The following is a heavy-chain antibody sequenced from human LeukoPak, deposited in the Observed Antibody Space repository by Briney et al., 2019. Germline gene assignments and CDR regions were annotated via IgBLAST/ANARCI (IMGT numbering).Heavy chain of an antibody. CDR1: GFTFDDYA. D-gene: IGHD3-16*02. CDR2: ISWNSGST. Sequence: GGSLRLSCAASGFTFDDYAMHWVRQAPGKGLEWVSGISWNSGSTGYADSVKGRFTISRDNAKNSLYLQMNSLRAEDTALCYCAKDLRLGELSSSFDYWGQGTLVTVSS. J-gene: IGHJ4*02. CDR3: AKDLRLGELSSSFDY. V-gene: IGHV3-9*01.